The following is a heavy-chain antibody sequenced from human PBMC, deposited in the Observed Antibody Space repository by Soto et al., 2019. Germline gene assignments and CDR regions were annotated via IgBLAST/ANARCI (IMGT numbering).Heavy chain of an antibody. D-gene: IGHD6-19*01. CDR3: ARDRSSGWGALGS. J-gene: IGHJ5*02. Sequence: QVQLVQSGAEVKKPGASVKVSCKASGYTFTSYYMHWVRQAPGQGLEWMGIINPSGGSTSYAQKFQGRVTMTRDTATSTVYMELSSVRSEDTAVYYCARDRSSGWGALGSWGQGTLVTVSS. CDR2: INPSGGST. CDR1: GYTFTSYY. V-gene: IGHV1-46*01.